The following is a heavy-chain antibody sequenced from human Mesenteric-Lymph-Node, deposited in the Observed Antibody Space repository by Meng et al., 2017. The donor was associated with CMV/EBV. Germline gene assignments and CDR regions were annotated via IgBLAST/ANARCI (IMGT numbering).Heavy chain of an antibody. J-gene: IGHJ5*02. Sequence: HLQLRGSGQRLVNQPRPPAASVTCSGCPLMCSVYYVCVLCQPPGKGLEWIGSIFFIASPHYNPPLYSRVTISIDKSKTEFYLNLGSVTAADTAMYFCAKDTLPYFYGPGSIVPWGQGTLVTVSS. V-gene: IGHV4-39*05. CDR2: IFFIASP. CDR3: AKDTLPYFYGPGSIVP. D-gene: IGHD3-10*01. CDR1: GCPLMCSVYY.